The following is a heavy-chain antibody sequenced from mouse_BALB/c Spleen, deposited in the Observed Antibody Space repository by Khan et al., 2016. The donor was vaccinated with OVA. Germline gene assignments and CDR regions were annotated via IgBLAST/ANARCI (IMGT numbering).Heavy chain of an antibody. CDR2: INPSNGGT. CDR1: GYTFTSYY. CDR3: TSSGDGTFAY. D-gene: IGHD2-1*01. J-gene: IGHJ3*01. V-gene: IGHV1S81*02. Sequence: QVQLQQSGAELVKPGASVRLSCKASGYTFTSYYLYWVKQRPGQGLEWIGDINPSNGGTNFNEKFKGKATLTVDKSSSTAYMQLSSLTSEDSADYYCTSSGDGTFAYWGQGTLVTVSA.